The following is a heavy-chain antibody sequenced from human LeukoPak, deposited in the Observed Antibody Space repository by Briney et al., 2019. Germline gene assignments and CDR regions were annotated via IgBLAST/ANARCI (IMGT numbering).Heavy chain of an antibody. D-gene: IGHD2-15*01. CDR2: IYYSGST. Sequence: PSETLSLTCTVSGGSISSYYWSWIRQPPGKGLEWIGYIYYSGSTNYNPSLKSRVTISVDTSKNQFSLKLSSVTAADTAVYYCARDLRMGYYYYMDVWGKGTTVTVSS. CDR3: ARDLRMGYYYYMDV. J-gene: IGHJ6*03. CDR1: GGSISSYY. V-gene: IGHV4-59*01.